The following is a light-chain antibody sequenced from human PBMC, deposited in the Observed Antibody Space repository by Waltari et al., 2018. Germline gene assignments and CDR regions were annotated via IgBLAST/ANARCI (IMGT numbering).Light chain of an antibody. CDR3: LSYDRSLRGSV. J-gene: IGLJ2*01. Sequence: QSVLTQPPSVSWAPGQRVTISCPGSSSHIGAGYDVHRYQHPPGTAPTPLIDDYNNRPSGVPDRFSASKSVTSASLAITGLQAEDEADYYCLSYDRSLRGSVFGGGTKLTVL. CDR1: SSHIGAGYD. CDR2: DYN. V-gene: IGLV1-40*01.